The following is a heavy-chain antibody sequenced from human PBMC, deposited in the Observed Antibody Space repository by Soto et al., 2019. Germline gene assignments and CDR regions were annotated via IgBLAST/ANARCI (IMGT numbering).Heavy chain of an antibody. CDR2: ISYDGINE. D-gene: IGHD1-26*01. Sequence: QVQLVESGGGVVQPGRSLRLSCATSGFSFSSYAMHWVRQAPGKGLEWVALISYDGINEYYAESVKGRFTISRDNSKNTLYLQMDSLRTEDTAVYYCARDWQVGATDPPLLFDYWGHGTLVTVSS. CDR1: GFSFSSYA. J-gene: IGHJ4*01. CDR3: ARDWQVGATDPPLLFDY. V-gene: IGHV3-30-3*01.